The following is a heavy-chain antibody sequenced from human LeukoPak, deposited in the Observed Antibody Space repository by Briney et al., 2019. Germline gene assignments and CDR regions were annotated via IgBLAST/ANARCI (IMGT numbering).Heavy chain of an antibody. J-gene: IGHJ4*02. D-gene: IGHD2-15*01. CDR2: INWNGDNT. CDR3: TRADTVVVVPDF. CDR1: GFTFSSYA. Sequence: PGGSLRLSCAASGFTFSSYAMSWVRQAPGKGLEWVSGINWNGDNTAYADSVKGRFTISRDNARNTLYLQMNSLRAEDTALYYCTRADTVVVVPDFWGQGTLVTVSS. V-gene: IGHV3-20*04.